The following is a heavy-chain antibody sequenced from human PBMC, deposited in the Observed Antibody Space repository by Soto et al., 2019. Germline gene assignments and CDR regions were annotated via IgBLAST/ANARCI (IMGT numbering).Heavy chain of an antibody. J-gene: IGHJ3*02. V-gene: IGHV3-7*03. D-gene: IGHD6-19*01. CDR2: VKPDGSDR. Sequence: GGSLRLSCAVSGFTFTNYWMSWVRQAPGKGLEWVANVKPDGSDRYYVDSVKGRFTISRDNADNSLYLQMSSLRAEDTAVYYCAKPLKIAVAGPDAFDIWGQGTMVTVSS. CDR3: AKPLKIAVAGPDAFDI. CDR1: GFTFTNYW.